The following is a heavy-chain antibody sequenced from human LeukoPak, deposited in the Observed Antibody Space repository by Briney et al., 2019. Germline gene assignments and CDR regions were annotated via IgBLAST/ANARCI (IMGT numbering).Heavy chain of an antibody. J-gene: IGHJ4*02. CDR1: GGTFSSYA. D-gene: IGHD4-11*01. CDR3: ARVRSSKASSFDY. CDR2: IIPIFGTA. Sequence: SAKVSCKASGGTFSSYAISWVRQAPGQGLEWMGRIIPIFGTANYAQKFQGRVTITTDESTSTAYMELSSLRSEDTAVYYCARVRSSKASSFDYWGQGTLVTVSS. V-gene: IGHV1-69*05.